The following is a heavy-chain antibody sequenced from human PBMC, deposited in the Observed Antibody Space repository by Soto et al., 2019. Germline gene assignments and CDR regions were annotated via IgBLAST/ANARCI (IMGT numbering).Heavy chain of an antibody. J-gene: IGHJ6*02. CDR1: GYTFTSYD. CDR3: ARGRTDFWSGYYPTSLSYYYYYGMDV. Sequence: ASVKVSCKASGYTFTSYDINWVRQATGQGLEWMGWLNPNSGNTGYAQKFQGRVTMTRNTSTSTAYMELSSLRSGDTAVYYCARGRTDFWSGYYPTSLSYYYYYGMDVWGQ. CDR2: LNPNSGNT. V-gene: IGHV1-8*01. D-gene: IGHD3-3*01.